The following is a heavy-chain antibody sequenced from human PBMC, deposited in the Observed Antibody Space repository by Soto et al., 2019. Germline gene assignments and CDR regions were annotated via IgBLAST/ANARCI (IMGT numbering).Heavy chain of an antibody. CDR3: AKATRPPWGPEIAY. Sequence: EVQLLESGGGLIQPGGSLRLSCAASGFTFSNYAMSWVRQAPGKGLDWVSVISDSGGTTYYAVSVMGRFTISRDNSKNTVYLQMNSLRVEDTAVYYCAKATRPPWGPEIAYWGQGTLVTVSS. CDR2: ISDSGGTT. J-gene: IGHJ4*02. V-gene: IGHV3-23*01. D-gene: IGHD3-16*01. CDR1: GFTFSNYA.